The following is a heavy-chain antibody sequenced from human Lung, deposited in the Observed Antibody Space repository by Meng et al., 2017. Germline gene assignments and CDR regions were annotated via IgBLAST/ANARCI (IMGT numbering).Heavy chain of an antibody. CDR2: INHSGST. CDR3: ARGPTTMAHDFDY. V-gene: IGHV4-34*01. Sequence: VLLRQVGAGLLKPAETLSLPCVVSGGSFSDYYWSLIRQPPGKGLEWIGEINHSGSTNYNPSLESRATISVDTSQNNLSLKLSSVTAADSAVYYCARGPTTMAHDFDYWGQGTLVTVSS. CDR1: GGSFSDYY. D-gene: IGHD4-11*01. J-gene: IGHJ4*02.